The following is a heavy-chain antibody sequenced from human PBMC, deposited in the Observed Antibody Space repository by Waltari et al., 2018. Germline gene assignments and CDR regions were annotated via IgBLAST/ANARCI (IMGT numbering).Heavy chain of an antibody. Sequence: QLQLQESGPGLVKTSETLSLTCTVSGGSIGSIAYYWGWIRQPPGKGLEWIGSIYKSDSTHYKPSLKSRVTISADTSKNQFSLKLSSVTAADTAVYYCGAAFEYWGQGTLVTVSS. V-gene: IGHV4-39*01. CDR2: IYKSDST. CDR3: GAAFEY. CDR1: GGSIGSIAYY. J-gene: IGHJ4*02. D-gene: IGHD6-13*01.